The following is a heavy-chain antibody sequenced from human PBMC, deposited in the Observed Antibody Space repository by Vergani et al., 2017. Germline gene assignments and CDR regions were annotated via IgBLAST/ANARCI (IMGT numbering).Heavy chain of an antibody. V-gene: IGHV2-5*02. Sequence: QITLKESGPTLVKPTQTLTLTCTFSGFSLSTSGVGVGCIRQPPGKALEWLSIIYWDDDKSYSPSLKSRLTITKDTSKNQVVLTMTNMDPVDTATNYCAHRYGEPPFDYWGQGTLVTVSS. CDR3: AHRYGEPPFDY. D-gene: IGHD4-17*01. CDR2: IYWDDDK. J-gene: IGHJ4*02. CDR1: GFSLSTSGVG.